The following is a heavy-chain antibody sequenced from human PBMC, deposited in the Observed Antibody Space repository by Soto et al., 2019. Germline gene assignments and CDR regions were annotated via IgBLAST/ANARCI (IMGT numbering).Heavy chain of an antibody. Sequence: SETLSLTCAVSGGSISSSNWWSWVRQPPGKGLEWIGEIYHSGSTNYNPSLKGRVTISVDKSKNQFSLKLSSVTAADTAVYYCARTSLTYYYDSSGYSGFDYWGQGTLVTVSS. CDR2: IYHSGST. J-gene: IGHJ4*02. D-gene: IGHD3-22*01. V-gene: IGHV4-4*02. CDR3: ARTSLTYYYDSSGYSGFDY. CDR1: GGSISSSNW.